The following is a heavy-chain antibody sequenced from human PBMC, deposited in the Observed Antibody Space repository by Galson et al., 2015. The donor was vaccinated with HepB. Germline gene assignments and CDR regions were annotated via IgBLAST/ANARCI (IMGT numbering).Heavy chain of an antibody. CDR3: ARDEYSSGWYAWYPYYYYGMDV. J-gene: IGHJ6*02. Sequence: SVKVSCKASGYTFTSYAMHWVRQAPGQRLEWMGWINAGNGNTKYSQKFQGRVTITRDTSASTAYMELSSLRSEDTAVYYCARDEYSSGWYAWYPYYYYGMDVWGQGTTVTVSS. CDR2: INAGNGNT. CDR1: GYTFTSYA. V-gene: IGHV1-3*01. D-gene: IGHD6-19*01.